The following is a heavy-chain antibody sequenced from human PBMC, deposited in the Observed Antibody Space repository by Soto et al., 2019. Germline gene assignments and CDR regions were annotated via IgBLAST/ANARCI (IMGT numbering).Heavy chain of an antibody. D-gene: IGHD4-17*01. CDR2: ITDNGGST. CDR3: AKERATTTAFDY. J-gene: IGHJ4*02. Sequence: XGSLRPSCAASGFTFSRDGMSWVRQAPGKGLEWVSLITDNGGSTYYADSVKGRFTISRDNTKNTLFLQMNSLRAEDTAVYYCAKERATTTAFDYWGQGALVTVSS. CDR1: GFTFSRDG. V-gene: IGHV3-23*01.